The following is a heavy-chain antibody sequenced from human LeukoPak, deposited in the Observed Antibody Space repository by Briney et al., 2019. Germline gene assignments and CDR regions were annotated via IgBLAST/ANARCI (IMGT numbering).Heavy chain of an antibody. D-gene: IGHD5-24*01. V-gene: IGHV3-30*18. CDR2: ISYDGSNK. CDR1: GFTFSSYG. CDR3: AKDGYNSQFDY. Sequence: PGRSLRLSCAASGFTFSSYGMHWVRQAPGKGLEWVAVISYDGSNKYYADSVKGRFTISRDNSKNTLYLQMNSLRAEDTAVYYCAKDGYNSQFDYWGQGTLVTVSS. J-gene: IGHJ4*02.